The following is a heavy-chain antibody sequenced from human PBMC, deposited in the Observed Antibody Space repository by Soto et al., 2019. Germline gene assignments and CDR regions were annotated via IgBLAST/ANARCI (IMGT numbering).Heavy chain of an antibody. CDR1: GFAFSSYA. Sequence: GGSLRLSCAASGFAFSSYAMTWVRQAPGKGLEWVSDITDTGGTIFYADSVRGRFTISRDNSKNVLYLQMNSPRAEDTAIYYCARCIIATRAFDIWGQGAMVTVSS. D-gene: IGHD1-20*01. CDR3: ARCIIATRAFDI. J-gene: IGHJ3*02. V-gene: IGHV3-23*01. CDR2: ITDTGGTI.